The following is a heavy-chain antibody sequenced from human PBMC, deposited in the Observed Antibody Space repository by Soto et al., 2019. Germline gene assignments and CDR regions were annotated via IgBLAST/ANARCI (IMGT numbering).Heavy chain of an antibody. Sequence: ASVKVSCKASGYTLTGYYMHWVRQAPGQGLEWMGWINPNSGGTNYAQKFQGWVTMTRDTSISTAYMELSRLRSDDTAVYYCARGADVGGSYSSVFDYWGQGTLVTVSS. V-gene: IGHV1-2*04. D-gene: IGHD1-26*01. CDR3: ARGADVGGSYSSVFDY. CDR1: GYTLTGYY. J-gene: IGHJ4*02. CDR2: INPNSGGT.